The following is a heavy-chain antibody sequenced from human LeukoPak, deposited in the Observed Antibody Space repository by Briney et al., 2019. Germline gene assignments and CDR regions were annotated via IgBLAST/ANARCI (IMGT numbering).Heavy chain of an antibody. J-gene: IGHJ5*02. D-gene: IGHD3-22*01. CDR3: ARLVVVIKGNWFDP. CDR1: GFTFGDYA. V-gene: IGHV3-66*01. CDR2: IYSGGST. Sequence: GGSLRLSCTASGFTFGDYAMSWFRQAPGKGLEWVSVIYSGGSTYYADSVKGRFTISRDNSKSTLYLQMSSLRAEDTAVYYCARLVVVIKGNWFDPWGQGTLVTVSS.